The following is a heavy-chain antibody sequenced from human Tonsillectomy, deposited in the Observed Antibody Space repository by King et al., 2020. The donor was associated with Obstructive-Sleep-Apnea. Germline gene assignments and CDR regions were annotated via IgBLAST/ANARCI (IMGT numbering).Heavy chain of an antibody. CDR1: GFNFSTYA. Sequence: VQLVESGGGVVQPGGSLRLSCVASGFNFSTYAMHWVRQAPGKGLEWVAMLWPDGSNEHYADSVQGRFTISRDTSKNTLYLQMNSLRAEDTAVYYCARDPRDYGDYAYLQHWGQGTLVTVSS. CDR2: LWPDGSNE. D-gene: IGHD4-17*01. J-gene: IGHJ1*01. CDR3: ARDPRDYGDYAYLQH. V-gene: IGHV3-33*01.